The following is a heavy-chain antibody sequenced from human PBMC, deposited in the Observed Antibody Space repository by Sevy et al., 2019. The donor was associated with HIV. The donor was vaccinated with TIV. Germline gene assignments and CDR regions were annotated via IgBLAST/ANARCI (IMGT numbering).Heavy chain of an antibody. CDR1: GGTFGSYG. CDR2: FIPILGMT. CDR3: ARHLYDSGAYYDS. J-gene: IGHJ5*01. D-gene: IGHD3-22*01. Sequence: ASVKVSCKASGGTFGSYGISWVRQAPGQRLEWMGGFIPILGMTHYAQKFQDRVTITADRSMTTAYVELSSLRSEDSAIYYCARHLYDSGAYYDSWDQGTQVTVSS. V-gene: IGHV1-69*10.